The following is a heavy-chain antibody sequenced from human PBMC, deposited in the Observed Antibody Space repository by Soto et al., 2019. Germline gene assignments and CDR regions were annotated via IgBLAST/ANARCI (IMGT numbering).Heavy chain of an antibody. CDR3: ARRYSSAFDI. D-gene: IGHD6-13*01. CDR2: IYYSGST. Sequence: QVQLQESGPGLVKPSETLSLTCTVSGGSISSYYWSWIRQPPGKGLEWIGYIYYSGSTNYNPSLKSRVTISADTSKNQFSLKLSSVTAADTAVYYCARRYSSAFDIWGQGTMVTVSS. J-gene: IGHJ3*02. V-gene: IGHV4-59*08. CDR1: GGSISSYY.